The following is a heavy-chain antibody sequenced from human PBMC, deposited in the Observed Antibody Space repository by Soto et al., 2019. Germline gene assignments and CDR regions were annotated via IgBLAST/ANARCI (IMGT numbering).Heavy chain of an antibody. CDR2: ITSNSNDR. D-gene: IGHD2-15*01. CDR3: ASSYNWYEA. Sequence: LRLSCAASGFSFRTYGMNWVRQAPGRGLEWVSSITSNSNDRYYADSVRGRFTISRDNAKNSLYLQMNSLRPEDTAMYFCASSYNWYEAWGQGTLVTVSS. J-gene: IGHJ5*02. CDR1: GFSFRTYG. V-gene: IGHV3-21*06.